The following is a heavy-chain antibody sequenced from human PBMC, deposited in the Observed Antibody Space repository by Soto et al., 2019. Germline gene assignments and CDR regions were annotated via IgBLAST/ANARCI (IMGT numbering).Heavy chain of an antibody. D-gene: IGHD2-2*01. J-gene: IGHJ6*02. Sequence: QVQLVQSGAEVKKPGSSVKVSCKASGGTFSSYAISWVRQAPGQGLEWMGGIIPIFGTANYAQKFQGRVTITADESTSTAYMELSSLRSEDTAVYYCARDRVGYCSSTSCYSSYYYGMDVRGQGTTVTVSS. V-gene: IGHV1-69*01. CDR1: GGTFSSYA. CDR2: IIPIFGTA. CDR3: ARDRVGYCSSTSCYSSYYYGMDV.